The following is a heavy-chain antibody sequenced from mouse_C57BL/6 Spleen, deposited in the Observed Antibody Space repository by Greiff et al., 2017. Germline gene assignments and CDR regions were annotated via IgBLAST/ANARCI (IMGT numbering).Heavy chain of an antibody. CDR3: ARGNWDDYAMDY. CDR2: IWSDGST. Sequence: VQLQQSGPGLVAPSQSLSITCTVSGFSLTSYGVHWVRQPPGKGLEWLVVIWSDGSTTYNSALKSRLSISKDNSKSQVFLKMNSLQTDDTAMYYCARGNWDDYAMDYWGQGTSVTVSS. J-gene: IGHJ4*01. D-gene: IGHD4-1*01. V-gene: IGHV2-6*03. CDR1: GFSLTSYG.